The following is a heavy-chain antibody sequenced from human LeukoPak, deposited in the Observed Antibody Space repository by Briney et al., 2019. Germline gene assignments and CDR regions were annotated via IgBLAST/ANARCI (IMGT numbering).Heavy chain of an antibody. J-gene: IGHJ4*02. V-gene: IGHV4-59*08. Sequence: SETLSLTCAVYGGSFSDYYWSWIRQPPGKGLEWIGYIYYSGSTNYNPSLKSRVTISVDTSKNQFSLKLSSVTAADTAVYYCARRAFSRSRSVYFDYWGQGTLVTVSS. CDR2: IYYSGST. D-gene: IGHD2/OR15-2a*01. CDR3: ARRAFSRSRSVYFDY. CDR1: GGSFSDYY.